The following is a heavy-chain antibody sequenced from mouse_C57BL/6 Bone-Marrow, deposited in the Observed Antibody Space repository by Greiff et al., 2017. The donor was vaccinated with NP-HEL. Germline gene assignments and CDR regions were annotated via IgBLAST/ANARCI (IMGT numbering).Heavy chain of an antibody. Sequence: VQLQQSGAELVMPGASVKLSCKASGYTFTSYWMHWVKQRPGQGLEWIGEIDPSDSYTNYNQKFKGKSTLTVDKSSSTAYMQLSSLTSEASAVYYCARPPCTTVVATPYWYFDVWGTGTTVTVSS. D-gene: IGHD1-1*01. CDR1: GYTFTSYW. V-gene: IGHV1-69*01. CDR2: IDPSDSYT. CDR3: ARPPCTTVVATPYWYFDV. J-gene: IGHJ1*03.